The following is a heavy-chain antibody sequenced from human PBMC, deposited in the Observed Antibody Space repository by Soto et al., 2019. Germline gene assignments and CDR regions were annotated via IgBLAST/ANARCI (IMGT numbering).Heavy chain of an antibody. CDR1: GFSLSSYA. V-gene: IGHV3-30-3*01. D-gene: IGHD4-17*01. J-gene: IGHJ4*02. CDR3: ARDVLLAVTTPRFDS. CDR2: ISYDGSNK. Sequence: GGSLRLSCAASGFSLSSYAMHWVRQAPGKGLEWVAVISYDGSNKYYADSVKGRFTISRDNSKNTLYLQMNSLRAEDTAVFYCARDVLLAVTTPRFDSWGQGTLVTVSS.